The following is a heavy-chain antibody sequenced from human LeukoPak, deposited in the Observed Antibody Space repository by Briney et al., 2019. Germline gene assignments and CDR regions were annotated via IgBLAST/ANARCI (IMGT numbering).Heavy chain of an antibody. V-gene: IGHV3-74*01. CDR3: AAGGGWDPSFGVVTHIDA. CDR2: IDNDGHGI. Sequence: GGSLRLSCVTSGFTFSGYWMHWVRQGPEKGLELVSRIDNDGHGIIYVDSVKGRFTTSRDNVKNTLYLQMNSLRVEDTAVYYCAAGGGWDPSFGVVTHIDAWGKGTTVVVS. D-gene: IGHD3-3*01. CDR1: GFTFSGYW. J-gene: IGHJ6*03.